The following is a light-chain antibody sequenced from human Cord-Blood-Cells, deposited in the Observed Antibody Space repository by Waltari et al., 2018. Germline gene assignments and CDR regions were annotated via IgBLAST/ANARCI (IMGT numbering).Light chain of an antibody. CDR3: QQYGSSPYS. J-gene: IGKJ2*03. V-gene: IGKV3-20*01. Sequence: TQSPGTLSLSPGERATLSCRASQSVSSSYLAWYQQKPGQAPRLLIYGASSRATGIPDRFSGSRSGTDFTLTISRLEPEDFAVYYCQQYGSSPYSFGQGTKLEIK. CDR2: GAS. CDR1: QSVSSSY.